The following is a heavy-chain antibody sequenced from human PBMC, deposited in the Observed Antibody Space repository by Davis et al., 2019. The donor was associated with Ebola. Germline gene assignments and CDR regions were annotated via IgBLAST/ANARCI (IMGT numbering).Heavy chain of an antibody. CDR3: AKEGIDYSGTYFHYYYMDV. Sequence: GGSLRLSCAASRFTFSSYSMNWVRQAPGKGLEWVSSISSSSSYIYYADSVKGRFTISRDNAKNALYLQMNSLRAEDSAVYYCAKEGIDYSGTYFHYYYMDVWGKGTTVTVSS. J-gene: IGHJ6*03. V-gene: IGHV3-21*01. CDR1: RFTFSSYS. CDR2: ISSSSSYI. D-gene: IGHD1-26*01.